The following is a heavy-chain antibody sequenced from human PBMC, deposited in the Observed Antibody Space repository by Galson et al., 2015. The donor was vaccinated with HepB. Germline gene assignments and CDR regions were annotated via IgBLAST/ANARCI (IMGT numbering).Heavy chain of an antibody. Sequence: QSGAEVKEPGASVKVSCKASGYTFTSYGISWVRQAPGQGLEWMGWISAYNGNTNYAQKLQGRVTMTTDTSTSTAYMELRSLRSDDTAVYYCARDGGRYYGSGSSRAYGMDVWGQGTTVTVSS. CDR2: ISAYNGNT. CDR3: ARDGGRYYGSGSSRAYGMDV. V-gene: IGHV1-18*04. D-gene: IGHD3-10*01. J-gene: IGHJ6*02. CDR1: GYTFTSYG.